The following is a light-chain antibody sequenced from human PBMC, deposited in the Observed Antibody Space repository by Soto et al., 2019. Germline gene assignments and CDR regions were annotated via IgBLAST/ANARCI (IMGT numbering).Light chain of an antibody. CDR3: QQRSNWPIT. Sequence: EIVLTQSPGTLSLSPGERSTLSCRASQSVSSSSLAWYQQKPGQAPRLLMYGASSRATGIPDRFRGSGSGTDFTLTISRLEPEDFAVYYCQQRSNWPITFGQGTRLEIK. J-gene: IGKJ5*01. V-gene: IGKV3D-20*02. CDR1: QSVSSSS. CDR2: GAS.